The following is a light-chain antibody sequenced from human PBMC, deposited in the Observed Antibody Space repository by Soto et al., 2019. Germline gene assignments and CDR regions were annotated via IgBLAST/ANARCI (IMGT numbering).Light chain of an antibody. V-gene: IGKV3-20*01. CDR3: QQYGGSLPII. Sequence: EIVLTQSPGTLSLSPGERATLSCRASQSVSSSYLAWYQQKPGQAPRLVVYGAFSRATGIPDRFTGSASGTDFTLTISRLEPEDFAVYYCQQYGGSLPIIFGQGTKVDIK. J-gene: IGKJ1*01. CDR2: GAF. CDR1: QSVSSSY.